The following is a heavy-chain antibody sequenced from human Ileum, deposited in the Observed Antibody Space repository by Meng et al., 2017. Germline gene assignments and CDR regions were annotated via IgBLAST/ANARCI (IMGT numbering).Heavy chain of an antibody. Sequence: VQLHQWVAGLLSPSETLSLTCAIGGGSFSTYYWSWIRQPPGKGLEWIGEISRSGTTNYNPSLKSRVTISVDTSKNQFSLTVTSVTAADSALYYCARSGVTTVTYLDWGQGTLVTVSS. J-gene: IGHJ4*02. CDR2: ISRSGTT. V-gene: IGHV4-34*01. CDR1: GGSFSTYY. D-gene: IGHD4-11*01. CDR3: ARSGVTTVTYLD.